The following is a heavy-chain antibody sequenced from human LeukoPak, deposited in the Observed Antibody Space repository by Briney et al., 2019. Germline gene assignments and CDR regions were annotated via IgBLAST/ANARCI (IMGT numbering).Heavy chain of an antibody. D-gene: IGHD6-19*01. CDR2: ISSNGGST. Sequence: GGSLRLSCAASGFTFSGSALHWVRQAPGKGLEYVSAISSNGGSTYYANSVKGRFTISRDNSKNTLYLQMGSLRAEDMAVYYCARVKSSGWSQFDYWGQGTLVTVSS. V-gene: IGHV3-64*01. CDR3: ARVKSSGWSQFDY. J-gene: IGHJ4*02. CDR1: GFTFSGSA.